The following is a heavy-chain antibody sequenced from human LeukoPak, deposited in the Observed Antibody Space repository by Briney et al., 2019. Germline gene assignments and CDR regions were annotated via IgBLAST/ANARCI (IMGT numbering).Heavy chain of an antibody. J-gene: IGHJ4*02. Sequence: PGGSLRLSCAASEFTFSSYTMNWVRQAPGKGLEWLSSISFDGTYIYYADSVKGRFTISRDNSKNSVYLQMNSLRADDTAFYFCAGGPQFGGSFVFWGQGTLVTVSS. V-gene: IGHV3-21*01. CDR1: EFTFSSYT. D-gene: IGHD1-26*01. CDR2: ISFDGTYI. CDR3: AGGPQFGGSFVF.